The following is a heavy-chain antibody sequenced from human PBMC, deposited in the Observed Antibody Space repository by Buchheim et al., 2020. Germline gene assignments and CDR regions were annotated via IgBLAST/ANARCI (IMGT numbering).Heavy chain of an antibody. Sequence: EVQLVESGGGLVQPGGSLRLSCAASGFTVSSSWMHWVRQAPGKGLVWVSRLTADGRDTAYAGSVKGRFTISRDNAQKQLDVQMNTLRAEDTAVYYCARSWRFSLDSWGQGTL. D-gene: IGHD3-10*01. J-gene: IGHJ4*02. CDR2: LTADGRDT. CDR1: GFTVSSSW. CDR3: ARSWRFSLDS. V-gene: IGHV3-74*01.